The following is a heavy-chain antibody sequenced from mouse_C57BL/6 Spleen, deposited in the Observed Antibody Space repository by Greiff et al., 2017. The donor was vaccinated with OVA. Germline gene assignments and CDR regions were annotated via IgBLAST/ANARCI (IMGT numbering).Heavy chain of an antibody. V-gene: IGHV1-50*01. CDR3: ARKDLDY. Sequence: QVQLQQPGAELVKPGASVKLSCTASGYTFTSYWMQWVKQRPGQGLEWIGVIDPSDSSTNYNQKFKGKATLTVDTSSSTAYMQRSSLTSEDSAVYYCARKDLDYWGQGTTLTVSS. CDR1: GYTFTSYW. J-gene: IGHJ2*01. CDR2: IDPSDSST.